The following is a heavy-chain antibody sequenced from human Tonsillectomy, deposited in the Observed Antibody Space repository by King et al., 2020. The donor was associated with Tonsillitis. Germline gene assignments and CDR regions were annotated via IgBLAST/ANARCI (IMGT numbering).Heavy chain of an antibody. J-gene: IGHJ5*02. CDR3: ARDSFDDFWSGYMTP. Sequence: VQLVESGGGVVQPGRSLRLSCAASGFTFSSYAMHWVRQAPGKGLEWVAVISYDGSNKYYAESVKGRFTISRDNSKNTLYLQMNSLRAEDTAVYYCARDSFDDFWSGYMTPWGQGTLVTVSS. V-gene: IGHV3-30-3*01. D-gene: IGHD3-3*01. CDR1: GFTFSSYA. CDR2: ISYDGSNK.